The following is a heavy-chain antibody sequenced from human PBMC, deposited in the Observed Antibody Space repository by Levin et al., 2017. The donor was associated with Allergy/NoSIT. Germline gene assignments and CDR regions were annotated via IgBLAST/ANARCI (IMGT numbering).Heavy chain of an antibody. D-gene: IGHD6-6*01. V-gene: IGHV3-53*01. CDR1: GFTVSSNY. Sequence: GGSLRLSCAASGFTVSSNYMSWVRQAPGKGLEWVSVIYSGGSTYYADSVKGRFTISSDKSKNTLYLQMNSLGAEDTAVYYCASIDPRWYRSSSSDYWGQGTLVTVSS. CDR3: ASIDPRWYRSSSSDY. J-gene: IGHJ4*02. CDR2: IYSGGST.